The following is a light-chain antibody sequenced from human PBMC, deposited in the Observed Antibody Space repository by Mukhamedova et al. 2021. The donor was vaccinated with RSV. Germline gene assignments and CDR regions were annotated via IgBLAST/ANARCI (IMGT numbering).Light chain of an antibody. CDR2: GVS. J-gene: IGLJ1*01. CDR3: SSYTSSSTVYV. V-gene: IGLV2-18*02. Sequence: PMIYGVSIQASGVPDGFSGSKSGNTASMTISGFQAEDEADYYCSSYTSSSTVYVFGTGTKVTVL.